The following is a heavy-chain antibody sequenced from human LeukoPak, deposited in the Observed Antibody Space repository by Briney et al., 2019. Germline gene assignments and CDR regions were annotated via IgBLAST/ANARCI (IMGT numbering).Heavy chain of an antibody. V-gene: IGHV3-48*04. CDR1: GFTFSTYS. D-gene: IGHD6-19*01. Sequence: GGSLRLSCAASGFTFSTYSMNWVRQAPGKGLEWVSYISSSGSTIYYADSVKGRFTISRDNAKNSLYLQMNNLRAEDTAVYYCARDSIEVAGTAMDYWGQGTLVTVAS. J-gene: IGHJ4*02. CDR3: ARDSIEVAGTAMDY. CDR2: ISSSGSTI.